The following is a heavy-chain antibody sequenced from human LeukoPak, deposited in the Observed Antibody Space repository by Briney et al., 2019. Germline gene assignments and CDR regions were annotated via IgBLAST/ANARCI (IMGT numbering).Heavy chain of an antibody. CDR1: GGSISSYY. D-gene: IGHD1-26*01. J-gene: IGHJ4*02. V-gene: IGHV4-59*08. CDR2: IYYSGST. CDR3: ARSGSTAHDY. Sequence: PSETLSLTCTVSGGSISSYYWSWIRQPAGKGLEWIGYIYYSGSTNYNPSLKSRVTISVDTSKNQFSLKLSSVTAADTAVYYCARSGSTAHDYWGQGTLVTVSS.